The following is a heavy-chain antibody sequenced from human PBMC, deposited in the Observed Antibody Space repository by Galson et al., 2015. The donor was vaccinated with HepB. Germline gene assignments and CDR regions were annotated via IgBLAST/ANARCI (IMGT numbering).Heavy chain of an antibody. CDR1: GYTFTSRY. CDR2: INPSGGST. J-gene: IGHJ5*02. V-gene: IGHV1-46*03. D-gene: IGHD4-17*01. CDR3: ATSFDLGDFEQGWFDP. Sequence: SVKVSCKAFGYTFTSRYMHWVRQAPGQGLEWMGLINPSGGSTDYAQKFQGRVTMTRDTSTSTVYMELNRLRSEDTAVYYCATSFDLGDFEQGWFDPWGQGTRVTVSS.